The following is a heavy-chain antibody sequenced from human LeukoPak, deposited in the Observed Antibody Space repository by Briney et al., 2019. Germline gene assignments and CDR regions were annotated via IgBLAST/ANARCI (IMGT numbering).Heavy chain of an antibody. CDR3: ARGRYYDSSDYYRPGAFNI. J-gene: IGHJ3*02. Sequence: GGSLRLSCAASGFTFSSYAMHWVRQAPGKGLEWVAVISYDGNNKYYADSVKSRFTISRDNSKNTLYLQMNSLRAEDTAVYYCARGRYYDSSDYYRPGAFNIWGQGTMVTVSS. V-gene: IGHV3-30-3*01. CDR2: ISYDGNNK. CDR1: GFTFSSYA. D-gene: IGHD3-22*01.